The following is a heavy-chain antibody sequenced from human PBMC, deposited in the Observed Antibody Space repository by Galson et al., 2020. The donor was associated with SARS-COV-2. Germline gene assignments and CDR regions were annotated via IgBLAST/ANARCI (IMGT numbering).Heavy chain of an antibody. CDR1: GYTFTGYY. D-gene: IGHD6-19*01. V-gene: IGHV1-2*04. Sequence: ASVKVSCKASGYTFTGYYMHWVRQAPGQGLEWMGWINPNSGGTNYAQKFQGWVTMTRDTSISTAYMELSRLRSDDTAVYYCARESVAGPRGAFDIWGQGTMVTVSS. J-gene: IGHJ3*02. CDR3: ARESVAGPRGAFDI. CDR2: INPNSGGT.